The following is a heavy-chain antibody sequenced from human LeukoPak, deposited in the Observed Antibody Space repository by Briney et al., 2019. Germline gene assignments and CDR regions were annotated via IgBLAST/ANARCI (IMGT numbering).Heavy chain of an antibody. D-gene: IGHD2-2*01. CDR3: AKDRYCSGTRCYGDFDY. Sequence: GGSLRLSCAASGFTFSSYAMSWVRQAPGEGLEWVSVISGSGDSTLYADSVKGRFTVSRDNSKNTLYLQTNSLRAEDTAVYYCAKDRYCSGTRCYGDFDYWGQGTLVTVSS. CDR2: ISGSGDST. J-gene: IGHJ4*02. CDR1: GFTFSSYA. V-gene: IGHV3-23*01.